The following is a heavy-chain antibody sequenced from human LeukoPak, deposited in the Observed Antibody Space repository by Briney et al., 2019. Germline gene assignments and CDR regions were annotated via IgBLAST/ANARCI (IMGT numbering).Heavy chain of an antibody. CDR2: IYPGDSDT. CDR1: GYSFTSYW. J-gene: IGHJ3*02. CDR3: AGITMVRGVINAFDI. V-gene: IGHV5-51*01. Sequence: GGSLKISCKGSGYSFTSYWIGWVRQMPGKGLEWMGIIYPGDSDTRYSPSFQGQVTISADKSISTAYLQWSSLKASDTAMYYCAGITMVRGVINAFDIWGQGTMVTVSS. D-gene: IGHD3-10*01.